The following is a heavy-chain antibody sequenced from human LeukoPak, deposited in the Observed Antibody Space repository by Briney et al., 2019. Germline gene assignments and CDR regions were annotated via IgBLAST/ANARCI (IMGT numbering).Heavy chain of an antibody. J-gene: IGHJ4*02. V-gene: IGHV3-7*03. D-gene: IGHD3-3*01. Sequence: PGGSLRLSCAASGFTFSNYWMGWVRQAPGKGLEWVANIKPDGSDKYYVDSVKGRFTISRDDSRNTVYLQLSNLRVEDTAVYYCAKASWVSSADAVLWGQGTLVTVSS. CDR1: GFTFSNYW. CDR2: IKPDGSDK. CDR3: AKASWVSSADAVL.